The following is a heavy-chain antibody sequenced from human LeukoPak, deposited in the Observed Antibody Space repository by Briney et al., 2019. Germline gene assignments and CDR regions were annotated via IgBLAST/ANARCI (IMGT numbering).Heavy chain of an antibody. CDR3: VGLGAN. CDR1: GFTFSSYS. CDR2: INQDGSEK. J-gene: IGHJ4*02. V-gene: IGHV3-7*01. Sequence: GGSLRLSCAASGFTFSSYSMNWVRQAPGKGLEWVADINQDGSEKYYVDSVKGRFTISRDDAKNSLYLQMNGLRAEDTAVHYCVGLGANWGQGTLVTVSS. D-gene: IGHD3/OR15-3a*01.